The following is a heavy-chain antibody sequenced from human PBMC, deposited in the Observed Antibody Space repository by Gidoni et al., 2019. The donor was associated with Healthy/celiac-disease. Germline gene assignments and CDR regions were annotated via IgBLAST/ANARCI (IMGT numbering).Heavy chain of an antibody. CDR1: GGSISSSSYY. J-gene: IGHJ5*02. CDR3: ARHFSHYTRNWFDP. Sequence: LQLQESGPGLVKPSETLSLTCTVSGGSISSSSYYWGWIRQPPGKGLEWIGSIYYSGSTYYNPSLKSRVNISVDKSKNQFSLKLSSVTAADTAVYYWARHFSHYTRNWFDPWGQGTLVTVSS. CDR2: IYYSGST. D-gene: IGHD3-3*01. V-gene: IGHV4-39*01.